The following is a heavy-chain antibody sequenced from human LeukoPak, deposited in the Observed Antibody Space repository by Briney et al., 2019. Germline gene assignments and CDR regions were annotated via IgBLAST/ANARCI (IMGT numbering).Heavy chain of an antibody. V-gene: IGHV3-23*01. CDR2: ISGSGGGT. D-gene: IGHD3-10*01. Sequence: QAGGSLRLSCAASGFTFSSYGMSWVRQAPGKGLEWVSAISGSGGGTYYADSVKGRFTISRDNSKNTLYLQMNSLRAEDTAVYYCAKASRTYYYGSGSYYNLYYFDYWGQGTLVTVSS. J-gene: IGHJ4*02. CDR1: GFTFSSYG. CDR3: AKASRTYYYGSGSYYNLYYFDY.